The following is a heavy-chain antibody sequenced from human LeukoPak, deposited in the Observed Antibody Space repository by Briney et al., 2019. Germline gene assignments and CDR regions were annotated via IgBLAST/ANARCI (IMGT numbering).Heavy chain of an antibody. Sequence: PSETLSLTCTVAGGSISNYHWSWIRQPSGKELEWIGRIHTSGNTHFNPSLKSRVTMSMDKSKNQFSLKLTSVTAADTAVYYCAAMIGYFDYWGQGALVTVSS. CDR2: IHTSGNT. D-gene: IGHD3-22*01. CDR1: GGSISNYH. V-gene: IGHV4-4*07. CDR3: AAMIGYFDY. J-gene: IGHJ4*02.